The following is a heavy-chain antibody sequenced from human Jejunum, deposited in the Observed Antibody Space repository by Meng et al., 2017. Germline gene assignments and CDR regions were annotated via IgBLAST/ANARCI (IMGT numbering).Heavy chain of an antibody. CDR1: GDSVSSNSAA. J-gene: IGHJ4*02. CDR2: TYYRSKYYN. CDR3: ARDWGDVRGGFDF. Sequence: QVQLHQSGPGLVKPSQTLSLTCAISGDSVSSNSAAWNWIRQSPSRGLEWLGRTYYRSKYYNDYALSVKSQITINPDTSKNQFSLQLNSVTPEDTAIYYCARDWGDVRGGFDFWGQGTLVTVSS. V-gene: IGHV6-1*01. D-gene: IGHD3-10*02.